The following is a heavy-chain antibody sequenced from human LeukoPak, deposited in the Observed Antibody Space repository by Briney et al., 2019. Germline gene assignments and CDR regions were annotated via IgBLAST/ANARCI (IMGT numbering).Heavy chain of an antibody. CDR2: INPNSGGT. D-gene: IGHD3-9*01. V-gene: IGHV1-2*04. Sequence: ASVKVSCKASGYTFTGYYMHWVRQAPGQGLKWMGWINPNSGGTNYAQKFQGWVTMTRDTSISTAYMELSRLRSDDTAVYYCARGDIRRSSSNYDILTGYYPLDYWGQGTLVTVSS. CDR1: GYTFTGYY. CDR3: ARGDIRRSSSNYDILTGYYPLDY. J-gene: IGHJ4*02.